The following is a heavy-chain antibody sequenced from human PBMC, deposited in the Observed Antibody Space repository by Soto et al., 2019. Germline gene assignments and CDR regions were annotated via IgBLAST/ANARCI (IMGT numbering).Heavy chain of an antibody. Sequence: GSLSLSCAVSGFNVMNYWMSWVRQAPGKGLEWVASIKEDGSEIYYLHSVRGRFSISRDSAGNALHLTMNYLSAEDTGVYFCARDIGFDYVNWGQGTLVTVSS. D-gene: IGHD3-16*01. CDR2: IKEDGSEI. CDR3: ARDIGFDYVN. CDR1: GFNVMNYW. J-gene: IGHJ4*02. V-gene: IGHV3-7*01.